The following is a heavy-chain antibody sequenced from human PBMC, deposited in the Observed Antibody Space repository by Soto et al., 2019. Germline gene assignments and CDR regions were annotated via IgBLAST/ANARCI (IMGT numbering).Heavy chain of an antibody. Sequence: SVKVSCKASGGTFSSYAISWVRQAPGQGLEWMGGIIPIFGTANYAQKFQGRVPITADESTSTAYMELSSLRSEETTVFYCAGARIAARSPPPPPSGMDVWGQGTTVTVSS. J-gene: IGHJ6*02. V-gene: IGHV1-69*13. D-gene: IGHD6-6*01. CDR2: IIPIFGTA. CDR3: AGARIAARSPPPPPSGMDV. CDR1: GGTFSSYA.